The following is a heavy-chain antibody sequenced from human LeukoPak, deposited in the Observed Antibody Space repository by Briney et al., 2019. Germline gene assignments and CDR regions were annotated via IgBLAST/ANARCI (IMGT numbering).Heavy chain of an antibody. Sequence: ASETLSPTCTVSGGSISSGDYYWSWIRQPPGKGLEWIGYIYYSGSTYYNPSLKSRVTISVDTSKNQFSLKLSSVTAADTAVYYCARVGIVVVPAASYWGQGTLVTVSS. V-gene: IGHV4-30-4*08. CDR2: IYYSGST. CDR1: GGSISSGDYY. J-gene: IGHJ4*02. CDR3: ARVGIVVVPAASY. D-gene: IGHD2-2*01.